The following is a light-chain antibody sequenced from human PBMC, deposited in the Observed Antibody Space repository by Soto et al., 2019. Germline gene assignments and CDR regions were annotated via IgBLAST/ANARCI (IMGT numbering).Light chain of an antibody. CDR3: QHYGSLVLT. CDR1: QSVSSTY. V-gene: IGKV3-20*01. J-gene: IGKJ4*01. CDR2: GAS. Sequence: EIVLTQSPGTLSLSPGERATLSCRASQSVSSTYLAWYQQKPGQAPRLLIYGASSRATGIPDRFRSSGSGTDFTLASSRLEPESFAVYYCQHYGSLVLTFGGGTEVEVK.